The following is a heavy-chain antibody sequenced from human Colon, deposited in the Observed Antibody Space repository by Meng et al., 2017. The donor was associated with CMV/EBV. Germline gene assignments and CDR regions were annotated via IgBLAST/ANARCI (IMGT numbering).Heavy chain of an antibody. V-gene: IGHV1-8*01. CDR3: ARSQAREVFDSSGPYYSRPIDN. CDR2: MNPNSGNV. Sequence: ASVKVSCKASGYSFNTYDITWVRQAPGQGLEWMGWMNPNSGNVGYARKFQGRVTMTRDISINTSYMELSSLNSEDTAVYYCARSQAREVFDSSGPYYSRPIDNWGQGTLVTVSS. CDR1: GYSFNTYD. J-gene: IGHJ4*02. D-gene: IGHD3-22*01.